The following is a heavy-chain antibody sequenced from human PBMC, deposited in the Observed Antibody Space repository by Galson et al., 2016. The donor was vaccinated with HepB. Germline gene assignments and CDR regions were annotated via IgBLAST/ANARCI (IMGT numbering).Heavy chain of an antibody. Sequence: SVKVSCKASGYTFTDYGISWVRQAPGQGLEWMGWITAYNGNTKYAQELQGRVTMTTDTSTSTVYMEVTNLTSDDTAVYYCARDRAGLRRGSPPAHWGQGTLVIVSA. CDR3: ARDRAGLRRGSPPAH. CDR1: GYTFTDYG. CDR2: ITAYNGNT. D-gene: IGHD1-26*01. J-gene: IGHJ4*02. V-gene: IGHV1-18*01.